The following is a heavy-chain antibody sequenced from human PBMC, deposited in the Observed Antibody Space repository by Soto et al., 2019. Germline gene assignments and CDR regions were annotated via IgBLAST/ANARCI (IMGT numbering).Heavy chain of an antibody. CDR2: INHSGST. CDR1: GGSFSGYY. D-gene: IGHD5-12*01. V-gene: IGHV4-34*01. CDR3: ARGGRVATRGRYWYFDL. J-gene: IGHJ2*01. Sequence: QVQLQQWGAGLLKPSETLSLTCAVYGGSFSGYYWSWIRQPPGKGLEWIGEINHSGSTNYNPSLRSRVTISVDTSKNQFSLKLSSVTAADTAVYYCARGGRVATRGRYWYFDLWGRGTLVTVSS.